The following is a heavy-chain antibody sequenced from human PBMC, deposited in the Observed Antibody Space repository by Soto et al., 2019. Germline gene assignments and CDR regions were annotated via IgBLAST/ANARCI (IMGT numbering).Heavy chain of an antibody. CDR2: ISSSSSYI. D-gene: IGHD6-19*01. J-gene: IGHJ6*02. Sequence: PGGPLRLSCAASGFTFSSYSMNWVRQAPGKGLEWVSSISSSSSYIYYADSVKGRFTISRDNAKNSLYLQMNSLRAEDTAVYYCARGHNSGSYGMDVWGQGTTVTVSS. CDR1: GFTFSSYS. CDR3: ARGHNSGSYGMDV. V-gene: IGHV3-21*01.